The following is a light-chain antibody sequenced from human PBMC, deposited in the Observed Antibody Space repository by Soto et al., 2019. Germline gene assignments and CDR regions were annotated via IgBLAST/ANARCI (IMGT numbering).Light chain of an antibody. CDR3: QQYGSSPT. CDR2: GTS. CDR1: QSVSSSY. Sequence: EIVLTPSPGTLSLSPGERATLSCGARQSVSSSYLAWYQQKPGQAPRVLLYGTSSRATGIPDRFSGSGSGTDFTLTISRLEPEDFAVYYCQQYGSSPTFGQGTKVEIK. V-gene: IGKV3-20*01. J-gene: IGKJ1*01.